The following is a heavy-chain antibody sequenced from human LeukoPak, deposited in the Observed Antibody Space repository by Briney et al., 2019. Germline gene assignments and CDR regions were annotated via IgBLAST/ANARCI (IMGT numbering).Heavy chain of an antibody. V-gene: IGHV3-53*01. D-gene: IGHD6-13*01. CDR2: IYSGGST. Sequence: PGGSLRLSCAASGFTVSSNYMSWVRQAPGKGLEWVSIIYSGGSTFYADSVKGRFTISRDNSKNTLYLQMNSLRAEDTAVYYCAKRSSWLDEYFQHWGQGTLVTVSS. J-gene: IGHJ1*01. CDR1: GFTVSSNY. CDR3: AKRSSWLDEYFQH.